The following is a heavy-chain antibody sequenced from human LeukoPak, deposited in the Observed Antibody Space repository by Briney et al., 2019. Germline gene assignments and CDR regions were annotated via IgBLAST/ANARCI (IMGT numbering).Heavy chain of an antibody. CDR3: ARDRAAAGNGPFDY. CDR1: GGSISSSNW. CDR2: IYHSGST. V-gene: IGHV4-4*02. D-gene: IGHD6-13*01. Sequence: SETLSLTCAVSGGSISSSNWWSWVRQPPGKGLEWIGEIYHSGSTNYNPSLKSRVTISVDKSKNQFSLKLSSVTAADTAVYYCARDRAAAGNGPFDYWGQGTLVTVSS. J-gene: IGHJ4*02.